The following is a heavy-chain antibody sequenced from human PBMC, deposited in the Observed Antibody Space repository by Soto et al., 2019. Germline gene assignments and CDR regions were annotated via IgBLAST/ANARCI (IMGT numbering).Heavy chain of an antibody. CDR3: AKETTTYYYYGMDV. J-gene: IGHJ6*02. CDR1: GFTFSSYD. Sequence: GGSLRLSCAASGFTFSSYDMHWVRQATGKGLEWVSAIGTAGDTYYPGSVKGRFTISRENAKNSLYLQMNSLRAEDTAIYYCAKETTTYYYYGMDVWGQGTTVTVSS. V-gene: IGHV3-13*04. D-gene: IGHD4-17*01. CDR2: IGTAGDT.